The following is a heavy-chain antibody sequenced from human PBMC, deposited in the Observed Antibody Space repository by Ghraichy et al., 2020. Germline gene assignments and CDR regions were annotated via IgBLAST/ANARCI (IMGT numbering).Heavy chain of an antibody. CDR3: ARDQGQWLVRGDFDY. V-gene: IGHV1-18*04. Sequence: ASAKVSCKASGYTFTSYGISWVRQAPGQGLEWMGWISPYNGNTNYAQKLQGRVTMTTDTSTSTAYMELRSLRSDDTAVYYCARDQGQWLVRGDFDYWGQGTLVTVSS. CDR1: GYTFTSYG. D-gene: IGHD6-19*01. J-gene: IGHJ4*02. CDR2: ISPYNGNT.